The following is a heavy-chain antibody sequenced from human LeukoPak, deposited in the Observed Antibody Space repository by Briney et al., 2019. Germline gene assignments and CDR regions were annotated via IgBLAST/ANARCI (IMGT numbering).Heavy chain of an antibody. J-gene: IGHJ4*02. CDR3: AKVALRGDILTGYYALDY. D-gene: IGHD3-9*01. V-gene: IGHV3-7*05. CDR1: GFSFSSYW. Sequence: GGSLRLSCAASGFSFSSYWMTWVRQAPGKGLEWVANIKQDGSEKNYVDSVRGRFTISRHHSKNTVYLQMNSLRAEDTAVYYCAKVALRGDILTGYYALDYWGQGTLVTVSS. CDR2: IKQDGSEK.